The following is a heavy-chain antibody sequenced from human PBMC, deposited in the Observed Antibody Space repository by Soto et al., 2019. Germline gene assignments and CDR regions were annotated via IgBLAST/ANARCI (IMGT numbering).Heavy chain of an antibody. J-gene: IGHJ4*02. CDR3: ARAAYGDGYYFDY. CDR1: GFTFSSYG. CDR2: IWYDGSNK. Sequence: QVQLVESGGGVVQPGRSLRLSCAASGFTFSSYGMHWVRQAPGKGLEWVAVIWYDGSNKYYADSVKGRFTISRDNSKNTLYLQMNSLRAEDTAVYYCARAAYGDGYYFDYWGQGTLVTVSS. V-gene: IGHV3-33*01. D-gene: IGHD4-17*01.